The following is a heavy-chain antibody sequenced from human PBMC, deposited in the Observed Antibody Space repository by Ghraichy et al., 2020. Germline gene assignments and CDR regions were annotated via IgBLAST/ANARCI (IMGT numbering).Heavy chain of an antibody. CDR2: ISSSSSYI. J-gene: IGHJ4*02. CDR1: GFTFSSYS. D-gene: IGHD4-17*01. Sequence: GGSLRLSCAASGFTFSSYSMNWVRQAPGKGLEWVSSISSSSSYIYYADSVKGRFTISRDNAKNSLYLQMNSLRAEDTAVYYCARDRYGDYDFDYWGQGTLVTVSS. CDR3: ARDRYGDYDFDY. V-gene: IGHV3-21*01.